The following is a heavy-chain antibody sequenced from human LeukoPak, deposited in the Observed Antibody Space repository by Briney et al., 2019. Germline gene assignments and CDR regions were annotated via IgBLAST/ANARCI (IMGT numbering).Heavy chain of an antibody. D-gene: IGHD5-24*01. CDR3: AKGTNRWLQLYYFDY. CDR2: ISGSGGST. J-gene: IGHJ4*02. Sequence: EGSLRLSCAASGFTFSSYAMSWVRQAPGKGLEWVSAISGSGGSTYYADSVKGRFTISRDNSKNTLYLQMNSLRAEDTAVYYCAKGTNRWLQLYYFDYWGQGTLVTVSS. V-gene: IGHV3-23*01. CDR1: GFTFSSYA.